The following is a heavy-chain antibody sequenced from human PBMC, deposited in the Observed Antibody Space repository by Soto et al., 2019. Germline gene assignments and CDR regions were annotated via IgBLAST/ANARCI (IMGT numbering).Heavy chain of an antibody. V-gene: IGHV4-30-2*01. Sequence: SETLSLTCAVSGGSISSGGYSWSWIRQPPGKGLEWIGYIYHSGSTYYNPFLKSRVTISVDRSKNQFSLKLSSVTAADTAVYYCARVVGALVRGWFVPWGQGTLVNAST. CDR2: IYHSGST. CDR1: GGSISSGGYS. J-gene: IGHJ5*02. CDR3: ARVVGALVRGWFVP. D-gene: IGHD3-16*02.